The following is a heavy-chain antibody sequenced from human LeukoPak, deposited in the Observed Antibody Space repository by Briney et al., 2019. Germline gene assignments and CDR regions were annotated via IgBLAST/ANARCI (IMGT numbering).Heavy chain of an antibody. CDR2: ISGSGGST. CDR1: GFTVSSYA. D-gene: IGHD6-13*01. Sequence: PGGSLRLSCAASGFTVSSYAMSWVRQTPGKGLEWVSAISGSGGSTYYADSVKGRFTISRDNSKNTLYLQMNSLRAEDTAVYYCAKDFRMAAAAGANWFDPWGQGTLVTVSS. V-gene: IGHV3-23*01. CDR3: AKDFRMAAAAGANWFDP. J-gene: IGHJ5*02.